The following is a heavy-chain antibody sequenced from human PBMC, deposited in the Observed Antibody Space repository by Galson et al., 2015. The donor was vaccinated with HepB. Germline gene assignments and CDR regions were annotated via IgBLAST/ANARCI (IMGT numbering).Heavy chain of an antibody. Sequence: SVKVSCKASGYTFTGYYMHWVRQAPGQGLEWMGWINPNSGGTNYAQKFQGRVTMTRDTSISTAYMELSRLRSDDTAVYYCARPDFWSGYQPDYWGQGTLVTVSS. CDR1: GYTFTGYY. V-gene: IGHV1-2*02. CDR3: ARPDFWSGYQPDY. D-gene: IGHD3-3*01. J-gene: IGHJ4*02. CDR2: INPNSGGT.